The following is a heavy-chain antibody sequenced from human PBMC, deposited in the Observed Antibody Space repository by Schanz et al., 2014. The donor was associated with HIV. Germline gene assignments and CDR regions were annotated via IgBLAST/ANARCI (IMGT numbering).Heavy chain of an antibody. D-gene: IGHD3-16*01. CDR2: ISGSGGST. J-gene: IGHJ6*02. CDR3: ARDGGEV. CDR1: GFTFSDYG. V-gene: IGHV3-23*04. Sequence: EVQLVESGGGLVKPGRSLRLSCTASGFTFSDYGMHWVRQAPGKGLEWVSAISGSGGSTYYADSVKGRFTISRDNSKNTLYLQMYSLRAADTAVYYCARDGGEVWGQGTTVTVSS.